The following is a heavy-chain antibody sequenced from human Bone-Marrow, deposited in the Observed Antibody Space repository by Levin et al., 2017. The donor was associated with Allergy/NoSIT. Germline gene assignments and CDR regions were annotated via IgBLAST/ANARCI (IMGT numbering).Heavy chain of an antibody. CDR1: GDSVSSNSDA. V-gene: IGHV6-1*01. Sequence: SETLSLTCAISGDSVSSNSDAWNWIRQSPSRGLEWLGRIYYRSRWYHEYAVSVRSRLTINPDTSKNEFSLQLSSVTPEDTAVYYCARDGPIGAAALDFWGQGTLVTVSS. CDR2: IYYRSRWYH. D-gene: IGHD6-13*01. J-gene: IGHJ4*02. CDR3: ARDGPIGAAALDF.